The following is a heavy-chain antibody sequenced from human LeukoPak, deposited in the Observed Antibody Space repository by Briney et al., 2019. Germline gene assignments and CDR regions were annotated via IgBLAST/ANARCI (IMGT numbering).Heavy chain of an antibody. CDR2: INHSGST. J-gene: IGHJ5*02. CDR1: GGSFSGYY. D-gene: IGHD2-15*01. V-gene: IGHV4-34*01. Sequence: PSETLSLTCAVYGGSFSGYYWSWIRQPPGKGLEWIGEINHSGSTNYNPSLKSRVTISVDTSKNQFSLKLSFVTAADTAVYYCARGSQPVVSGNWFDPWGQGTLVTVSS. CDR3: ARGSQPVVSGNWFDP.